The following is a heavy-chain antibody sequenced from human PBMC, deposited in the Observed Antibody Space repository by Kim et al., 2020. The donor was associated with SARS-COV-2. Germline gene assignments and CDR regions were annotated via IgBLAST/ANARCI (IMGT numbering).Heavy chain of an antibody. CDR3: ARGGSFGDYGMDV. CDR1: GGSISSGSYY. CDR2: IYTSGTS. Sequence: SETLSLTCTVSGGSISSGSYYWSWIRQPAGKGLEWIVRIYTSGTSSYNPSLQSRLTISANTSKNQYSLKMSSVTAADTAVYYCARGGSFGDYGMDVWGQGTPVTVSS. D-gene: IGHD2-15*01. J-gene: IGHJ6*02. V-gene: IGHV4-61*02.